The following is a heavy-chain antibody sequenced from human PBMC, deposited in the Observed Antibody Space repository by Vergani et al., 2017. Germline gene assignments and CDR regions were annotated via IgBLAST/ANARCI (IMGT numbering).Heavy chain of an antibody. J-gene: IGHJ5*01. Sequence: QVQLQEWGAGLLKTSETLSLTCGVSGRSFSDYYWSWIRQAPGMGLEWIGEVNHGGSTNYNPSLKSRVSISVDTSKNQFSLQLTSVTAADTAVYYCARRGGSNRWTHYLLDSWGQGTLVIVSS. CDR3: ARRGGSNRWTHYLLDS. CDR2: VNHGGST. D-gene: IGHD1-26*01. V-gene: IGHV4-34*01. CDR1: GRSFSDYY.